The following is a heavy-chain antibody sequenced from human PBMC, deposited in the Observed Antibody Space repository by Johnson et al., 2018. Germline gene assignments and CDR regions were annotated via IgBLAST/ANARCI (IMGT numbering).Heavy chain of an antibody. J-gene: IGHJ5*02. D-gene: IGHD3-10*01. Sequence: QMQLVQSGPGLVKPAETLSLLCTVSGGSMHGFYWSWIRQPPGKGLEWIGHMSYSGTTKYHPSLKSRVIMSVDTSKRQFSLSLSSVTAEDTAVYYLARHHGSETYLDPWGQGTLVSVSS. CDR2: MSYSGTT. V-gene: IGHV4-59*01. CDR3: ARHHGSETYLDP. CDR1: GGSMHGFY.